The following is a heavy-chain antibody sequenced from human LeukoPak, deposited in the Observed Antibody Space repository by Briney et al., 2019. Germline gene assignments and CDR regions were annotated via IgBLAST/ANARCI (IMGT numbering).Heavy chain of an antibody. CDR3: AKIPLWGSSLNDAFDI. Sequence: GGSLRLSCTASRFNLSTYGLHWVRHAPGRGLEWVYDGSNKYYADSVKGRFTISRDKSKNTLYLQMNSLRAEDTAVYYCAKIPLWGSSLNDAFDIWGQGTMVTVSS. CDR2: YDGSNK. J-gene: IGHJ3*02. D-gene: IGHD3-16*01. CDR1: RFNLSTYG. V-gene: IGHV3-30*02.